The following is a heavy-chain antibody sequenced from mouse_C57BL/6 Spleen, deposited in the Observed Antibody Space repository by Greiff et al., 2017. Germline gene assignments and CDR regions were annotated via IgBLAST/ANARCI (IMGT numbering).Heavy chain of an antibody. V-gene: IGHV7-4*01. CDR3: IKAAPPALYFDY. CDR1: GFTFTDYY. Sequence: EVQVVESGGGLVQPGASLRLSCAASGFTFTDYYMSWVRQPPGKAPEWLALIRNKANGYTTEYTASVKGRFTISRDNSQNILYLQMNTLRAEDSASYHCIKAAPPALYFDYWGQGTTLTVPS. J-gene: IGHJ2*01. CDR2: IRNKANGYTT.